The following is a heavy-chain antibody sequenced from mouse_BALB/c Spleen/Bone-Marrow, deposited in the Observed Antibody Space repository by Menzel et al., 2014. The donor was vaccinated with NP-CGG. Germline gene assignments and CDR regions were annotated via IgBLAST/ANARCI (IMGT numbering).Heavy chain of an antibody. Sequence: EVKLQESGGGLVQPGGSLKLSCAASGFDFSRYWMSWVRQAPGKGLEWIGEINPDSSTISYTPSLKDKFIISRDNAKNTLYLQMSKVRSEDTALYYCARLGYYGTMDYWGQGTSVTVSS. CDR1: GFDFSRYW. J-gene: IGHJ4*01. V-gene: IGHV4-1*02. CDR2: INPDSSTI. CDR3: ARLGYYGTMDY. D-gene: IGHD1-1*01.